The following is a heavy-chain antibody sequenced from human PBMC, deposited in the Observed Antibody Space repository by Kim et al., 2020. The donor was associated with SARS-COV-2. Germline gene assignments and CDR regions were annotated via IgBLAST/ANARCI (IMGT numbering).Heavy chain of an antibody. Sequence: TYTPSLKRRVTLSVDKSKNQFSLKLSSVTAADTAVYYCAIQSRPDGMDVWGQGTTVTVSS. J-gene: IGHJ6*02. CDR3: AIQSRPDGMDV. D-gene: IGHD6-13*01. V-gene: IGHV4-4*02.